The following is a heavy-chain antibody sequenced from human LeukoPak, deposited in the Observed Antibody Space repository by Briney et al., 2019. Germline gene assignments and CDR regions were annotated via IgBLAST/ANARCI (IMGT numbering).Heavy chain of an antibody. D-gene: IGHD3-10*01. J-gene: IGHJ6*02. CDR2: IYYSGST. CDR3: ARLLMVRGVTRYGMDV. Sequence: SETLSLTCTVSGGSISSYYWSWIRQPPGKGLEWIGYIYYSGSTNYNPSLKSRVTISVDTSKNQFSLKLSSVAAADTAVYYCARLLMVRGVTRYGMDVWGQGTTVTVSS. V-gene: IGHV4-59*08. CDR1: GGSISSYY.